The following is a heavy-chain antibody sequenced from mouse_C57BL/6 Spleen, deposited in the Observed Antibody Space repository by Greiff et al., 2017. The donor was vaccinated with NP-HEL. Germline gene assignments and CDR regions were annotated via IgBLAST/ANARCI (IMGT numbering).Heavy chain of an antibody. CDR2: IDPSDSET. J-gene: IGHJ2*01. V-gene: IGHV1-52*01. Sequence: QVQLQQPGAELVRPGSSVKLSCKASGYTFTSYWMHWVKQRPIQGLEWIGNIDPSDSETPYNQKFKDKATLTVDKSSSTAYMQLSSLTSEDSAVYYCAREGPLGNFDYWGQGTTLTVSS. CDR1: GYTFTSYW. D-gene: IGHD1-1*01. CDR3: AREGPLGNFDY.